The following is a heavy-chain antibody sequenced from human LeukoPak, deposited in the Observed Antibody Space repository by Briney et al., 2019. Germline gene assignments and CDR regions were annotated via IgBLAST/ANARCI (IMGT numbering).Heavy chain of an antibody. D-gene: IGHD6-19*01. CDR1: GYSISSGYY. CDR3: ARVVAVAGLGFFDY. CDR2: IYYSGST. V-gene: IGHV4-61*01. Sequence: SETLSLTCTVSGYSISSGYYWGWIRQPPGKGLEWIGYIYYSGSTNYNPSLKSRVTISVDTSKNQFPLKLSSVTAADTAVYYCARVVAVAGLGFFDYWGQGTLVTVSS. J-gene: IGHJ4*02.